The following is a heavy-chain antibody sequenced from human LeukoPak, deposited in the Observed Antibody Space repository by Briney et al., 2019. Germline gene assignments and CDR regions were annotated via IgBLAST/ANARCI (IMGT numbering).Heavy chain of an antibody. CDR2: ISGSGGST. D-gene: IGHD1-26*01. CDR3: AKVAGATISYYFDY. J-gene: IGHJ4*02. Sequence: GGSLRLSCAASGFTFSSYAMSWVRQAPGKGLDGVSAISGSGGSTYYADSVKGRFTISRDNSKNTLYLQMNSLRAEDTAVYYCAKVAGATISYYFDYWGQGTLVTVSS. V-gene: IGHV3-23*01. CDR1: GFTFSSYA.